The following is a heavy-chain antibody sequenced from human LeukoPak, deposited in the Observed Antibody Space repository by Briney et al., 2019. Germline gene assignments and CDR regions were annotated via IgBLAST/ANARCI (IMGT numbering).Heavy chain of an antibody. CDR3: ARRKTGSPFDY. CDR1: GGPISSGSYY. CDR2: IYTSGST. D-gene: IGHD1-1*01. V-gene: IGHV4-61*02. Sequence: SQTLSLTCTVPGGPISSGSYYWSWIRQPAGKGLEWIGRIYTSGSTNYNPSLKSRVTISVDTSKNQFSLKLSSVTAADTAVYYCARRKTGSPFDYWGQGTLVTVSS. J-gene: IGHJ4*02.